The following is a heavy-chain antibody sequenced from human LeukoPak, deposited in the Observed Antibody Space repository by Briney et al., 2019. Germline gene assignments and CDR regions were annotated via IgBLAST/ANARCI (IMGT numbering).Heavy chain of an antibody. D-gene: IGHD6-19*01. V-gene: IGHV1-2*06. CDR2: INPNSGGT. J-gene: IGHJ4*02. CDR1: GYTFTGYY. CDR3: ARVWYSSGWTFDY. Sequence: PGASVKVSCKASGYTFTGYYMHWVRLAPGQGLEWMGRINPNSGGTNYAQKFQGRVTMTRDTSISTAYMELSRLRSDDTAVYYCARVWYSSGWTFDYWGQGTLVTVSS.